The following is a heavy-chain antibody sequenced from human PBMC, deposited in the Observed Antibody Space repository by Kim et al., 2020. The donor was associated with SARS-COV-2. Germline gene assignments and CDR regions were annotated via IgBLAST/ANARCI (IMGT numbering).Heavy chain of an antibody. D-gene: IGHD3-16*01. Sequence: SETLSLTCAVYGGSFSGYYWSWIRQPPGKGLEWIGEINHSGSTNYNPSLKSRVTISVDTSKNQFSLKLSSVTAADTAVYYCARGKTPGEFCDYWGQGTLVTVSS. CDR1: GGSFSGYY. J-gene: IGHJ4*02. CDR3: ARGKTPGEFCDY. CDR2: INHSGST. V-gene: IGHV4-34*01.